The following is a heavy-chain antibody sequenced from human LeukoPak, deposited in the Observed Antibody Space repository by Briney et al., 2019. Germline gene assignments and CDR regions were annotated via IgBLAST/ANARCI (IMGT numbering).Heavy chain of an antibody. CDR3: ASLLFSSSWSHYYYYYMDV. D-gene: IGHD6-13*01. Sequence: GGSLRLSCAASGFNFSSNYMSWVRQAPGKGLEWVSVIYSGGSTFYADSVKGRFTISRDNSKNTLYLQMNSLRAEDTAVYYCASLLFSSSWSHYYYYYMDVWGKGTTVTVSS. J-gene: IGHJ6*03. V-gene: IGHV3-53*05. CDR1: GFNFSSNY. CDR2: IYSGGST.